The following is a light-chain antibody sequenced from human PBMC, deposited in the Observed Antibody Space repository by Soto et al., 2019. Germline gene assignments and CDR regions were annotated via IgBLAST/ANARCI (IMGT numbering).Light chain of an antibody. Sequence: AIRMTQSPSSLSAATGDRVTITCRAGQGISSYLSCYQHKQGKAPKLLIYAASTMQSGVPSRFSGSGSGTDYTVTIRCLHSEDFATYYCQQYYSYPRTSGQGTKVEIK. CDR3: QQYYSYPRT. V-gene: IGKV1-8*01. CDR1: QGISSY. CDR2: AAS. J-gene: IGKJ1*01.